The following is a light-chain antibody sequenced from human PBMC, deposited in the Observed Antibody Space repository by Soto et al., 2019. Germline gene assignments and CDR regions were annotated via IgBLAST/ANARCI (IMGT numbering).Light chain of an antibody. CDR1: SSDVGGYNY. CDR3: CSYAGSYPYV. CDR2: DVS. J-gene: IGLJ1*01. Sequence: QSALTQPRSVSGSPGQSVTISCTGTSSDVGGYNYVSWYQQHPGKAPKLMIYDVSKRPSGVPDRFSGSKSGNTASLTISGLXXXXXXXXXCCSYAGSYPYVFGTGTKLTVL. V-gene: IGLV2-11*01.